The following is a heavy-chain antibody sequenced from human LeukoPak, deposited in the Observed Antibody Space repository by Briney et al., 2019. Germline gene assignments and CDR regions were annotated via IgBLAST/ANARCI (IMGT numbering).Heavy chain of an antibody. J-gene: IGHJ4*02. D-gene: IGHD2-15*01. V-gene: IGHV3-23*01. CDR3: AVNGVAAYYFDY. CDR2: ISGSGGST. CDR1: GFTFSSYG. Sequence: GGSLRLSCAASGFTFSSYGMSWVRQAPGKGLEWVSVISGSGGSTYYADSVKGRFTISRDNAKNTLYLQMNSLRAEDTAVYYCAVNGVAAYYFDYWGQGTLVTVSS.